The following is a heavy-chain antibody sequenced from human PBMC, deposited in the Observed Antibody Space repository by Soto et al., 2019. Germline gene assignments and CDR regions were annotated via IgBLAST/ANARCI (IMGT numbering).Heavy chain of an antibody. CDR1: GFTFSSYA. CDR3: AKVGLVDFWSGYYTGSWFDP. J-gene: IGHJ5*02. D-gene: IGHD3-3*01. Sequence: PGGSLRLSCAASGFTFSSYAMSWVRQAPGKGLEWVSAISGSGGSTYYADSVKGRFTISRDNSKNTLYLQMNSLRAEDTAVYYWAKVGLVDFWSGYYTGSWFDPWGQGTLVTVSS. V-gene: IGHV3-23*01. CDR2: ISGSGGST.